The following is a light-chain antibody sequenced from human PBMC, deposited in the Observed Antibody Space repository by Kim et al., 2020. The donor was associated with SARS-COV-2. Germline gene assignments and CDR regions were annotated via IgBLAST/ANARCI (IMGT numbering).Light chain of an antibody. CDR2: YDS. V-gene: IGLV3-21*04. CDR1: SIGSKS. CDR3: QVWDSSSDHRVV. Sequence: PGKTARITCGGNSIGSKSVRWYQQKPGQAPVLVISYDSDRPSGIPERFSGSNSGNTATLTINRVETEDEADYYCQVWDSSSDHRVVFGGGTQLTVL. J-gene: IGLJ2*01.